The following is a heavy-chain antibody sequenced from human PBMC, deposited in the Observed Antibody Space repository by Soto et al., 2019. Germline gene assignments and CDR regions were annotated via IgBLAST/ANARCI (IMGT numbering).Heavy chain of an antibody. J-gene: IGHJ5*02. D-gene: IGHD1-26*01. V-gene: IGHV3-21*01. Sequence: PGGSLRLSCAASGFTFSSYSMNWVRQAPGKGLEWVSSISSSSSYIYYADSVKGRFTISRDNAKNSLYLQMNSLRAEDTAVYYCARDQVSPPENVGAKAVHNWFDPWGQGTLVTVSS. CDR2: ISSSSSYI. CDR3: ARDQVSPPENVGAKAVHNWFDP. CDR1: GFTFSSYS.